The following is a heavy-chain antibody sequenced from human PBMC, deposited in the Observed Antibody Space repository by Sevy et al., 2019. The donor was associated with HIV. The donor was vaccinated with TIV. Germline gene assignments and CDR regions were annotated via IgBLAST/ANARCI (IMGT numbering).Heavy chain of an antibody. Sequence: GGSLRLSCAASGFTFSKYSMSWIRQTPGKGLEWVSTFSFGCGKINYADSVKGRFTISRDDSRNTFYLQMNSLRAEDTAIYYCAREGCTKPHDYWGQETVVTVSS. CDR2: FSFGCGKI. CDR1: GFTFSKYS. D-gene: IGHD2-8*01. CDR3: AREGCTKPHDY. V-gene: IGHV3-23*01. J-gene: IGHJ4*02.